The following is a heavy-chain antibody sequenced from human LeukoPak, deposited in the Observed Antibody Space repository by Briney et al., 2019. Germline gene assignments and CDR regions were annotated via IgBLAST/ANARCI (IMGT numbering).Heavy chain of an antibody. CDR1: GGSISSYY. CDR3: ARGYCSGGSCYSDY. CDR2: IYTSGST. V-gene: IGHV4-4*07. J-gene: IGHJ4*02. Sequence: SETLPLTCTVSGGSISSYYWSWIRQPAGKGLEWIGRIYTSGSTNYNPSLKSRVTMSVDTSKNQFSLKLSSVTAADTAVYYCARGYCSGGSCYSDYWGQGTLVTVSS. D-gene: IGHD2-15*01.